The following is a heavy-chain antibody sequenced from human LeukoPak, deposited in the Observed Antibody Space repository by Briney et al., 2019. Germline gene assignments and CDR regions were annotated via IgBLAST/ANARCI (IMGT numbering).Heavy chain of an antibody. CDR3: ARGPGAVGY. Sequence: GGSLRLSCAASGFTFSSYTMNWVRQAPGKGLEWVANIKQDGSEKYYVDSVKGRFTISRDNAKNSLYLQMNSLRAEDTAVYYCARGPGAVGYWGQGTLVTVSS. V-gene: IGHV3-7*01. J-gene: IGHJ4*02. CDR1: GFTFSSYT. CDR2: IKQDGSEK.